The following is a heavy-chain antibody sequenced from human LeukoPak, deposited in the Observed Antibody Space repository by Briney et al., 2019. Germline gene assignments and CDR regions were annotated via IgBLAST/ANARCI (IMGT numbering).Heavy chain of an antibody. CDR3: AKDGTNWNYGPYYYYYMDV. CDR1: GFTFSNSG. Sequence: PGGSLRLSCAASGFTFSNSGMTWVRQTPGKGLEWVSAISGSGGDTYYADSVKGRFTISRDNSKNTPYLQMNSLRAEDTAVYYCAKDGTNWNYGPYYYYYMDVWGKGTTVTVSS. V-gene: IGHV3-23*01. D-gene: IGHD1-7*01. J-gene: IGHJ6*03. CDR2: ISGSGGDT.